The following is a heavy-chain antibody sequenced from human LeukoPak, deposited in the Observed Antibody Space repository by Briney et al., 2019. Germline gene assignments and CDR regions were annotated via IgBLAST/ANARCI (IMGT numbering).Heavy chain of an antibody. V-gene: IGHV3-15*01. D-gene: IGHD3-22*01. Sequence: GGSLRLSCAASGFTFSNAWMSWVRQAPGKGLEWVGRIKSKTDGGTTDYAAPVKGRFTISRDDSKNTLYLQMNSLKTEDTAVYYCTRGIGDSSGYGSDYWGQGTLVTVSS. CDR3: TRGIGDSSGYGSDY. CDR2: IKSKTDGGTT. J-gene: IGHJ4*02. CDR1: GFTFSNAW.